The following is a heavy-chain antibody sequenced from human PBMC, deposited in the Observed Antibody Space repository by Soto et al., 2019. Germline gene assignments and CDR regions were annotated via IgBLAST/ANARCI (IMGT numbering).Heavy chain of an antibody. CDR2: IYSGGST. CDR1: GFTVSSNY. Sequence: EVQLVESGGGLIQPGGSLRLSCAASGFTVSSNYMSWVRQAPGKGLEWVSVIYSGGSTYYADSVKGRFTISRDNSKNTLYLKMNSLRAEDTAVYYCARDGGPPPWFGELYGMDVWGQGTTVTVSS. V-gene: IGHV3-53*01. J-gene: IGHJ6*02. CDR3: ARDGGPPPWFGELYGMDV. D-gene: IGHD3-10*01.